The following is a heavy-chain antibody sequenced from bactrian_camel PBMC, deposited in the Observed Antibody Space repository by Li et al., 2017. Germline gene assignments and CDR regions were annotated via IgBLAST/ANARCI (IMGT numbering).Heavy chain of an antibody. CDR3: TKPVRMLTDPMFTNTGGP. Sequence: QVQLVESGGGLVQPGGSMRLSCAASGFTFSTTWMHWVRQAPGKGLEWVSVISAWGHTHYADSIEGRSTISRDNDKNTLYLQLNNLRTEDTAMYYCTKPVRMLTDPMFTNTGGPRGQGTQVTVS. J-gene: IGHJ4*01. V-gene: IGHV3S1*01. CDR1: GFTFSTTW. CDR2: ISAWGHT. D-gene: IGHD2*01.